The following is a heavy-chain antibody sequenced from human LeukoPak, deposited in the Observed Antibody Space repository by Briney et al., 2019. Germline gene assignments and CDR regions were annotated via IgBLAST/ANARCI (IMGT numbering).Heavy chain of an antibody. CDR1: GFTFSSYW. V-gene: IGHV3-74*01. CDR3: SRGTTGPTYYFDF. Sequence: GRSLRLSCPVSGFTFSSYWMHWVRQAPGKGLVWVSRINRDGSSTYSADSVKGRFTNSRDNAKNTLYLQMNSLSAEDTAVYYCSRGTTGPTYYFDFWSQGTLVTVSS. J-gene: IGHJ4*02. CDR2: INRDGSST. D-gene: IGHD1-1*01.